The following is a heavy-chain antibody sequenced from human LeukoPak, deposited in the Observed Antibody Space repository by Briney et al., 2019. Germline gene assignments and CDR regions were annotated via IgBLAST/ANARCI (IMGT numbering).Heavy chain of an antibody. CDR1: GFTFSDYY. CDR2: ISGSGAST. J-gene: IGHJ4*02. Sequence: PGGSLRLSCAASGFTFSDYYMSWIRQAPGKGLEWVSTISGSGASTYYADSMKGRFTISRDNSKNTLYLQMNSLRAEDTAVYYCARGDDYGDANFDYWGQGTLVTVSS. CDR3: ARGDDYGDANFDY. D-gene: IGHD4-17*01. V-gene: IGHV3-23*01.